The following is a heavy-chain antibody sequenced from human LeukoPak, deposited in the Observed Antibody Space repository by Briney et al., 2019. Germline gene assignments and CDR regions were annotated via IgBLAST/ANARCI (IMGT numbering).Heavy chain of an antibody. Sequence: GGSLRLSCAASGFTFSSYSMNWVRQAPGKGLEWVSSISSSSSYIYYADSVKGRFTISRDNAKNSLYLQMNSLRAEDTAMYYCARGTSSSWTVDGPDYWGQGTLVTVSS. CDR3: ARGTSSSWTVDGPDY. D-gene: IGHD6-13*01. V-gene: IGHV3-21*01. CDR1: GFTFSSYS. CDR2: ISSSSSYI. J-gene: IGHJ4*02.